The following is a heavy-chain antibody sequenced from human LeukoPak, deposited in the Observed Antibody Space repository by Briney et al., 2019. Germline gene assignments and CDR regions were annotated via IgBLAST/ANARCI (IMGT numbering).Heavy chain of an antibody. Sequence: PSETLSLTCTVSGGSISSSSYYWGWIRQPPGKGLEWIGSIYYSGSTYYNPSLKSRVTISVDTSKNQFSLKLSSVTAADTAVYYCAAGLAVRPLKVAEYFFDYWGQGTLVTVSS. V-gene: IGHV4-39*07. D-gene: IGHD6-6*01. J-gene: IGHJ4*02. CDR2: IYYSGST. CDR3: AAGLAVRPLKVAEYFFDY. CDR1: GGSISSSSYY.